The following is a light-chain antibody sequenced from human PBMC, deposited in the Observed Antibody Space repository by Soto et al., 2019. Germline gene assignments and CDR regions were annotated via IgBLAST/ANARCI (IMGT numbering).Light chain of an antibody. J-gene: IGKJ4*01. CDR3: QQRSNWPPA. CDR1: QSVSSY. Sequence: TQSPSTLSASVGDRVTITCRASQSVSSYLAWYQQKPGQAPRLLIYDASNRATGIPARFSGSGSGTDFTLTISSLEPEDFAVYYCQQRSNWPPAFGGGTKVEIK. V-gene: IGKV3-11*01. CDR2: DAS.